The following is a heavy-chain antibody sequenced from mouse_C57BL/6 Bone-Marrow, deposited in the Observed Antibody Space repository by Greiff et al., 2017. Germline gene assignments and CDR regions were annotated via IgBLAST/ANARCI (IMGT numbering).Heavy chain of an antibody. D-gene: IGHD3-1*01. CDR2: ISSGSSTI. V-gene: IGHV5-17*01. CDR1: GFTFSDYG. J-gene: IGHJ2*01. Sequence: EVKLMESGGGLVKPGGSLKLSCAASGFTFSDYGMHWVRQAPEKGLEWVAYISSGSSTIYYADTVKGRFTISRDNAKNTLFLQMTSLRSEDTAMYYCARSRFLGYWGQGTTLTVSS. CDR3: ARSRFLGY.